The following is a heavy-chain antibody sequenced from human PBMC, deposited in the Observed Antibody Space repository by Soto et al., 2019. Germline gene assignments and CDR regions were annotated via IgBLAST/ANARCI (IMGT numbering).Heavy chain of an antibody. J-gene: IGHJ4*02. CDR3: ARRGSGVTRGLHY. Sequence: EVQLVESGGGLVQPGGSLRLSCAASGFTFSSYWMHWVRQAPGKGLVWISRINTDGSGTSYVDSVQGRFTISRDNGKNTLCLQMNSLRGEDTAVYYCARRGSGVTRGLHYWGQGTLVTVSS. V-gene: IGHV3-74*01. CDR1: GFTFSSYW. D-gene: IGHD2-15*01. CDR2: INTDGSGT.